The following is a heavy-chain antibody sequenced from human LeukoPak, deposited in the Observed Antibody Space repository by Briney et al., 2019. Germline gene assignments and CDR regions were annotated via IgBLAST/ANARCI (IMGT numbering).Heavy chain of an antibody. CDR1: GFTFSHYW. CDR3: ARDHYDGVGGFDY. Sequence: PGGSLRLSCAASGFTFSHYWMSWVRQAPGKGLECVANIKQDGSERYYVDSVKGRFTISRDNAKNSLYLQMNSLRAEDTAVYYCARDHYDGVGGFDYWGQGTLVTVSS. D-gene: IGHD3-22*01. V-gene: IGHV3-7*01. CDR2: IKQDGSER. J-gene: IGHJ4*02.